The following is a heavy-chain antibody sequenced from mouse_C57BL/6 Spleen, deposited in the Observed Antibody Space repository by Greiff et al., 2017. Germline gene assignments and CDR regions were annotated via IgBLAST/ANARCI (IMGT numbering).Heavy chain of an antibody. D-gene: IGHD1-1*01. Sequence: EVQRVESGAELVRPGASVKLSCTASGFNIKDDYMHWVKQRPEQGLEWIGWIDPENGDTEYASKFQGKATITADTSSNTAYLQLSSLTSEDTAVYYCTPTVGRGYWGQGTTLTVSS. CDR1: GFNIKDDY. CDR3: TPTVGRGY. V-gene: IGHV14-4*01. J-gene: IGHJ2*01. CDR2: IDPENGDT.